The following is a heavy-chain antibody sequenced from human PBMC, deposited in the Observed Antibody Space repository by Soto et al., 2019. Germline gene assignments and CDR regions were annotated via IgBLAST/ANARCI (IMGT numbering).Heavy chain of an antibody. CDR1: GFTFSDHF. CDR2: VSRSGRSI. Sequence: QVQLVESGGGLVKPGGSLRLSCAASGFTFSDHFMSWIRQAPGQGLEWVSDVSRSGRSIYYAAYVKGRFTISGDNAKNSLYLQMNSLRAEDTVVYYCARVPKGVVVAANDYWCQGSLVTVSS. J-gene: IGHJ4*02. D-gene: IGHD2-15*01. V-gene: IGHV3-11*01. CDR3: ARVPKGVVVAANDY.